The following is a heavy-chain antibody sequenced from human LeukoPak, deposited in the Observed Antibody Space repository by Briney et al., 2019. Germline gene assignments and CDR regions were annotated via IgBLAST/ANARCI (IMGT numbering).Heavy chain of an antibody. Sequence: PSETLSLTCTVSGGSISSYYWSWIRQPPGKGLEWIGYIYYSGSTNYNPSLKSRVTISVDTSKNQFSLKLSSVTAADTAVYYCARGLGSGWQTWGQGTLVTVSS. CDR3: ARGLGSGWQT. CDR2: IYYSGST. CDR1: GGSISSYY. D-gene: IGHD6-19*01. J-gene: IGHJ4*02. V-gene: IGHV4-59*12.